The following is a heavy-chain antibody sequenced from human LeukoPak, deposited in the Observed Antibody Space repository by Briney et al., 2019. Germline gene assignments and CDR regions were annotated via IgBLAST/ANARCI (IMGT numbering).Heavy chain of an antibody. CDR3: ARRGEGNKIVVVPAH. V-gene: IGHV3-21*01. CDR2: ISSSSSYI. J-gene: IGHJ4*02. CDR1: GFTFSSYS. Sequence: GGSLRLSCAASGFTFSSYSMNWVRQAPGKGLEWVSSISSSSSYIYYADSVKGRFTISRDNAKNSLYLQMNSLRAEDTAVYYCARRGEGNKIVVVPAHWGQGTLVTVSS. D-gene: IGHD2-2*01.